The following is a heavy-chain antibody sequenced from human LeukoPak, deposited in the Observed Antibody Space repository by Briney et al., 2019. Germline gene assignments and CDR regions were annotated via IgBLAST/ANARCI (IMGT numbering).Heavy chain of an antibody. Sequence: KPGGSLRLSCAASGFTFSYAWMSWVRQAPRKGLESVGRIKSKTDGATTDYAAPVKGRFTIPREDSKNTLYLEMNSLKIEDTAVYYCTYDSSGWSWGQGTLVTVSS. V-gene: IGHV3-15*01. CDR3: TYDSSGWS. J-gene: IGHJ4*02. D-gene: IGHD6-19*01. CDR2: IKSKTDGATT. CDR1: GFTFSYAW.